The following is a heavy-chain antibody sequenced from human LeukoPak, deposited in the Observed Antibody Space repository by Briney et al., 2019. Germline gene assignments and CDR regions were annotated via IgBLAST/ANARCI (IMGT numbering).Heavy chain of an antibody. D-gene: IGHD4-17*01. Sequence: ASVKVSCKPFGYTFSGYYMQWVRQAPGQGLEWMGWINPHTGGTKYGHKFQGRVTMTRDRSISIAYMEVSSLRSDDTAVYYCARVASYGDLPDALEIWGQGTLVIVSS. V-gene: IGHV1-2*02. CDR2: INPHTGGT. J-gene: IGHJ3*02. CDR3: ARVASYGDLPDALEI. CDR1: GYTFSGYY.